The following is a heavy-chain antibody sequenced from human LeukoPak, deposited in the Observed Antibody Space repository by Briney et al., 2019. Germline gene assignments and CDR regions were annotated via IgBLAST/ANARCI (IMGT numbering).Heavy chain of an antibody. CDR1: GFTFNSYA. D-gene: IGHD6-6*01. J-gene: IGHJ4*02. CDR3: ARHRSSWLIDY. CDR2: ISDSGGNT. Sequence: GGSLRLSCAASGFTFNSYAMSWVRQAPWERLQWVSGISDSGGNTYYADSVRGRFTISRDNSKNTLYLQMNSLRAEDTAVYYCARHRSSWLIDYWGQGTLVTVFS. V-gene: IGHV3-23*01.